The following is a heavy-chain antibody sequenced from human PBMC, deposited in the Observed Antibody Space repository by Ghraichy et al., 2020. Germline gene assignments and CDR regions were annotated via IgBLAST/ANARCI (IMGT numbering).Heavy chain of an antibody. CDR2: INPNSGGT. V-gene: IGHV1-2*06. CDR1: GYTFTGYY. CDR3: ARSARYCSSTSCQTAQHFDY. D-gene: IGHD2-2*01. Sequence: ASVKVSCKASGYTFTGYYMHWVRQAPGQGLEWMGRINPNSGGTNYAQKFQGRVTMTRDTSISTAYMELSRLRSDDTAVYYCARSARYCSSTSCQTAQHFDYWGHGTLVTVSS. J-gene: IGHJ4*01.